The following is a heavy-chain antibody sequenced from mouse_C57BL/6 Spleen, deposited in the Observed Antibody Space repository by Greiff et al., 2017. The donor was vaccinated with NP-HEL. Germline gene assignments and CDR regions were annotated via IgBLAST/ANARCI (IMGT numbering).Heavy chain of an antibody. V-gene: IGHV1-52*01. J-gene: IGHJ3*01. D-gene: IGHD2-4*01. CDR2: IDPSDSET. CDR1: GYTFTSYW. CDR3: ARGYDYDREAWFAY. Sequence: QVQLQQSGAELVRPGSSVKLSCKASGYTFTSYWMHWVKQRPIQGLEWIGNIDPSDSETHYNQKFKDKATLTVDKSSSTAYMQLSSLTSEDSAVYYCARGYDYDREAWFAYWGQGTLVTVSA.